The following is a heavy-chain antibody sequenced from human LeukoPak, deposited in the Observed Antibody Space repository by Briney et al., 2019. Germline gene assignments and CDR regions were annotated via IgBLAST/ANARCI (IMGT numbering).Heavy chain of an antibody. CDR1: GFTFSSYS. D-gene: IGHD6-19*01. J-gene: IGHJ6*02. Sequence: GGSLRLSCAASGFTFSSYSMNWVRQAPGKGLEWVSAISGSGGSTYYADSVKGRFTISRDNSKNTLYLQMNSLRAEDTAVYYCAKVSESGYSSGWFGTNYYYYGMDVWGQGTTVTVSS. V-gene: IGHV3-23*01. CDR2: ISGSGGST. CDR3: AKVSESGYSSGWFGTNYYYYGMDV.